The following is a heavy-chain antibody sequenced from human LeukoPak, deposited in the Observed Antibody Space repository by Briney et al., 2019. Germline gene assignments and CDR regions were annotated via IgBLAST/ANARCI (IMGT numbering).Heavy chain of an antibody. V-gene: IGHV1-18*01. CDR1: GYTFTSYG. Sequence: ASVKVSCTASGYTFTSYGISWVRQAPGQGLEWMGWISAYNGNTNYAQKLQGRVTMTTDTSTSTAYMELRSLRSDDTAVYYCARVSAYYYDSSGYYGLDYWGQGTLVTVSS. J-gene: IGHJ4*02. D-gene: IGHD3-22*01. CDR3: ARVSAYYYDSSGYYGLDY. CDR2: ISAYNGNT.